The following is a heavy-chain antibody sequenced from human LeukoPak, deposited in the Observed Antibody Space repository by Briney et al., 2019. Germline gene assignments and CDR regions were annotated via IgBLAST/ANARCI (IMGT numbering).Heavy chain of an antibody. V-gene: IGHV3-30*02. CDR1: EFTFSSYG. CDR2: IRYDGSNK. CDR3: ATLLWFGAPFDY. D-gene: IGHD3-10*01. J-gene: IGHJ4*02. Sequence: GGSLRLSCAASEFTFSSYGMHWVRQAPGKGLEWVAFIRYDGSNKYYADSVKGRFTISRDNSKNTLYLQMNSLRAEDTAAYYCATLLWFGAPFDYWGQGTLVTVSS.